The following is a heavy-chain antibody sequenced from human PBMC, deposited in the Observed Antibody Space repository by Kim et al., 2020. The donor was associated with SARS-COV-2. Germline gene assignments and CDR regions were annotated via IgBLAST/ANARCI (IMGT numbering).Heavy chain of an antibody. V-gene: IGHV1-2*02. CDR3: ARGIDY. J-gene: IGHJ4*02. CDR2: PNSGGT. D-gene: IGHD6-13*01. Sequence: PNSGGTNYAQKFKGRVTMTRETSISTAYMELSRLRSDDTAVYYCARGIDYWGQGTLVTVSS.